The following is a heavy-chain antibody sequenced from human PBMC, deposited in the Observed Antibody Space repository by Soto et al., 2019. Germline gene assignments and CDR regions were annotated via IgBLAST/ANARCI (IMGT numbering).Heavy chain of an antibody. CDR2: INHSGST. V-gene: IGHV4-34*01. J-gene: IGHJ4*02. CDR1: GVSFSGYY. Sequence: SETLSLTCAVYGVSFSGYYWSWIRQPPGKGLEWIGEINHSGSTNYNPSLKSRVTISVDTSKNQFSLKLSSVTAADTAVYYCARGPRITTFGVVIIGGAYFDYWGQGTLVTVSS. D-gene: IGHD3-3*01. CDR3: ARGPRITTFGVVIIGGAYFDY.